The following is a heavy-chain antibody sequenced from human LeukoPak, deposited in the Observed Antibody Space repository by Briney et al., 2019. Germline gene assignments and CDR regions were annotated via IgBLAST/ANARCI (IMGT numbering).Heavy chain of an antibody. CDR3: ARSSGSYFFDY. D-gene: IGHD1-26*01. CDR1: SGSISSSSYY. J-gene: IGHJ4*02. V-gene: IGHV4-39*01. Sequence: PSETLSLTCTVSSGSISSSSYYWGWIRRPPGKGLEWIGNIYYSGSTYYNPSLKSRVTISVDTSKNQFSLKLSSVTAADTAVYYCARSSGSYFFDYWGQGTLVTVSS. CDR2: IYYSGST.